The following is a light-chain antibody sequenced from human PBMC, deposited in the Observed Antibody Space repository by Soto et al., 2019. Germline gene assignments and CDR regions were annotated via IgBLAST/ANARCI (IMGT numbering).Light chain of an antibody. CDR2: DAS. Sequence: EIVLTQSPATLSLSPGERATLSCRASQSVRSNLAWYQHKPGQPPRLLIYDASIRATGIPGRFSGSGSETEFALTISNLEPEDFAVYYCQQRDNWPWTFGQGAKVEIK. V-gene: IGKV3-11*01. CDR1: QSVRSN. CDR3: QQRDNWPWT. J-gene: IGKJ1*01.